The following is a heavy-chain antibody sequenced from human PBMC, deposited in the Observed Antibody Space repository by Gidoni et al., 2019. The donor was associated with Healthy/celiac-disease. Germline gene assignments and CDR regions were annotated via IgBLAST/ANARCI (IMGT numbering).Heavy chain of an antibody. D-gene: IGHD3-22*01. CDR2: ISWDGGST. V-gene: IGHV3-43*01. Sequence: EVQLVESGGVVVQPGGSLRLSCAASGFTFDDYTMHWVRQAPGKGLEWVSLISWDGGSTYYADSVKGRFTISRDNSKNSLYLQMNSLRTEDTALYYCAKALDYYDSSGYLPIDYWGQGTLVTVSS. J-gene: IGHJ4*02. CDR3: AKALDYYDSSGYLPIDY. CDR1: GFTFDDYT.